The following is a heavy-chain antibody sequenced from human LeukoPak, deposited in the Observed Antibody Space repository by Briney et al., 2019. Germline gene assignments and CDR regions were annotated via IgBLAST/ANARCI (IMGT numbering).Heavy chain of an antibody. D-gene: IGHD2/OR15-2a*01. Sequence: SQTLSLTCTVSGGSISSGGYYWSWIRQHPGKGLEWIGSIYYSGTTYYNPSLKSRVTISVDTSKNQFSLKLGSVTAADTAVYYCARDRDSTNYFDYWGQGTLVTVSS. V-gene: IGHV4-31*03. CDR3: ARDRDSTNYFDY. CDR2: IYYSGTT. J-gene: IGHJ4*02. CDR1: GGSISSGGYY.